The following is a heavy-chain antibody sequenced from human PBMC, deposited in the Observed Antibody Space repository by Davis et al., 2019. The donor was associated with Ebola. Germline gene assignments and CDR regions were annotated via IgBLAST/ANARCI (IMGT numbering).Heavy chain of an antibody. Sequence: GGSLRLSCAASGFTFSSYAMSWVRQVPGKGLEWVSAISNNGGRTYYSDSVKGRFTISRDNSKKVLYLQLNSLRVEDTAQYFCAMRAVGAAGYYQFYYGLDVWGRGTTVTVSS. V-gene: IGHV3-23*01. J-gene: IGHJ6*02. CDR3: AMRAVGAAGYYQFYYGLDV. CDR1: GFTFSSYA. D-gene: IGHD1-26*01. CDR2: ISNNGGRT.